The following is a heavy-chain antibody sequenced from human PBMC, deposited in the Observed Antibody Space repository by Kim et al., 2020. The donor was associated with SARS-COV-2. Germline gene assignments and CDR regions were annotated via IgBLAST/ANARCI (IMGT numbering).Heavy chain of an antibody. CDR1: GFTFSTYT. D-gene: IGHD6-19*01. J-gene: IGHJ4*02. CDR3: VRGRRWLPDFDY. V-gene: IGHV3-48*02. CDR2: ITFDSSGI. Sequence: GGSLRLSCAASGFTFSTYTMSWVRQAPGKGLEWVSSITFDSSGIYYPDSLRDRFTLSRDNAKNSLFLQMNSLRDDDTAVYYCVRGRRWLPDFDYWGQGTLVTVSS.